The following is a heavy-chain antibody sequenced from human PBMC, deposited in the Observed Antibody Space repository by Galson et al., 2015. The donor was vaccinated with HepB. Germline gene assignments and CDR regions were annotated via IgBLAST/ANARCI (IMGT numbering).Heavy chain of an antibody. V-gene: IGHV1-18*04. CDR2: ISAYNGHT. Sequence: SVKVSGKASGYTSTSYSISWVRQAPGQGPEWMAWISAYNGHTNYAQKFQGRVTVTTDTSTSTVYMELRSLRADDTAVYYCGRGGYGGYALDYWGQGTLVTVSS. D-gene: IGHD5-12*01. J-gene: IGHJ4*02. CDR1: GYTSTSYS. CDR3: GRGGYGGYALDY.